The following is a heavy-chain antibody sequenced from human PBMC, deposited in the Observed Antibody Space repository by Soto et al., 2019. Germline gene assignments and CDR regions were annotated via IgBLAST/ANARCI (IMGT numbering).Heavy chain of an antibody. J-gene: IGHJ5*02. D-gene: IGHD6-13*01. V-gene: IGHV3-30-3*01. CDR2: ISYDGSNK. CDR1: GFTFSSYA. Sequence: PGGSLRLSCAASGFTFSSYAMHWVRQAPGKGLEWVAVISYDGSNKYYADSVKGRFTISRDNSKNTLYLQMNSLRAEDTAVYYCARDSPSIAAAGTRLVIGWFDPWGQGTLVTVSS. CDR3: ARDSPSIAAAGTRLVIGWFDP.